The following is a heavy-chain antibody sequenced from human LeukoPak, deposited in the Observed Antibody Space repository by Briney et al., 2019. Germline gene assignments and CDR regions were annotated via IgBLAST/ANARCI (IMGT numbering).Heavy chain of an antibody. CDR1: GFIFSTYG. CDR2: ISSDGSTK. J-gene: IGHJ4*02. V-gene: IGHV3-30*02. Sequence: PGGSLRLSCAASGFIFSTYGMHWVRQVPGKGLEWVAFISSDGSTKFHAEFVKGRFTISRDNSENTLYLQMNSLRAEDTAVCYCAKEYDSFDNWGQGALVTVSS. D-gene: IGHD3-3*01. CDR3: AKEYDSFDN.